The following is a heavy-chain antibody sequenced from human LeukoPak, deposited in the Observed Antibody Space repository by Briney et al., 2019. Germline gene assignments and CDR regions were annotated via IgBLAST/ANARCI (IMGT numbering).Heavy chain of an antibody. CDR1: GDSISSYF. CDR2: IYYSGNT. CDR3: ARDYSSSGYYYYMDV. D-gene: IGHD6-6*01. V-gene: IGHV4-59*12. Sequence: SETLSLTCTVSGDSISSYFWRWIRQPPGKGLEWIGYIYYSGNTNYNLSLKSRVTISVDTSKNQFSLKLSSVTAADTAVYYCARDYSSSGYYYYMDVWGKGTTVTVSS. J-gene: IGHJ6*03.